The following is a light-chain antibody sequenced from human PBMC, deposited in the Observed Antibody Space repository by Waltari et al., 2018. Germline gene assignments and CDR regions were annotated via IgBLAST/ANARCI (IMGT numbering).Light chain of an antibody. CDR1: QSVGSSS. Sequence: EIVLTQSPGTASLSPGERVTLSCRASQSVGSSSLAWYQQKPGQAPRLVFYRVSRRATGIPDRFSGSGSWTAFCLTISRLEPEDFAVYYCQQHGTLPATFGQGTKVEIK. V-gene: IGKV3-20*01. J-gene: IGKJ1*01. CDR2: RVS. CDR3: QQHGTLPAT.